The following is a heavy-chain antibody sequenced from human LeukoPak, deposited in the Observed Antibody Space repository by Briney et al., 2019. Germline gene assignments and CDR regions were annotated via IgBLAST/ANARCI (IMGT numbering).Heavy chain of an antibody. Sequence: SETLSLTCTVSGGSISGYYWTWIRQSPGKGLEWIGFFHHSGSTNYNPSFKSRVTISADMSNNHFSLRLTSVTAADTAVYYCAGGWLPDKNDFWGQGTLVTVSA. CDR1: GGSISGYY. CDR2: FHHSGST. CDR3: AGGWLPDKNDF. V-gene: IGHV4-59*01. J-gene: IGHJ4*02. D-gene: IGHD5-24*01.